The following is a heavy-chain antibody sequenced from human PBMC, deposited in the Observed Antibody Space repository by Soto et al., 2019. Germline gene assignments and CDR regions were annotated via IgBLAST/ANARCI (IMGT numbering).Heavy chain of an antibody. D-gene: IGHD6-13*01. CDR3: ARDIERGSSWVRAFDI. CDR2: ISAYNGNT. J-gene: IGHJ3*02. V-gene: IGHV1-18*01. Sequence: ASVKVSCKASGYTFTSYGISWVRQAPGQGLEWMGWISAYNGNTNYAQKLQGRVTMTTDTSTSTAYMELRSLRSDDTAVDYCARDIERGSSWVRAFDIWGQGTMVTVSS. CDR1: GYTFTSYG.